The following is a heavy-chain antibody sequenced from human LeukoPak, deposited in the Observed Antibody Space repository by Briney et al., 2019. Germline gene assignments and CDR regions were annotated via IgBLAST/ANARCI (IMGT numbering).Heavy chain of an antibody. Sequence: PSETLSLTCTVSGGSISSYYWSWIRQPPGKGLEWIGYIYYSGSTNYNPSLKSRVTISVDTSKNQFSLKLSPVTAADTAVYYCARAVVVVAAWRFDPWGQGTLVTVSS. CDR3: ARAVVVVAAWRFDP. D-gene: IGHD2-15*01. J-gene: IGHJ5*02. CDR1: GGSISSYY. CDR2: IYYSGST. V-gene: IGHV4-59*08.